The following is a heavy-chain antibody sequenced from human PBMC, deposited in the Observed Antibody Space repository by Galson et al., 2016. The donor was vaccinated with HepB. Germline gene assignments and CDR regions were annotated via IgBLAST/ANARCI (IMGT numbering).Heavy chain of an antibody. CDR2: IYISGTT. Sequence: SETLSLTCTVSGASIRSGGYYWTWIRQHPGKGLEWIGYIYISGTTNYNPSLKSRVTMSVDASKNQFSLRLTSVTAADTAVYHCARVRPVNSGYFDYWGQGTLVTVSS. D-gene: IGHD4-23*01. V-gene: IGHV4-61*08. J-gene: IGHJ4*03. CDR1: GASIRSGGYY. CDR3: ARVRPVNSGYFDY.